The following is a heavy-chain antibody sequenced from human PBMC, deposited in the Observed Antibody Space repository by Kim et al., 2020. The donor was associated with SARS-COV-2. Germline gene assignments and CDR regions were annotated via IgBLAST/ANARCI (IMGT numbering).Heavy chain of an antibody. CDR3: ARWVDWSGWPDYFDP. CDR2: ITQTRVT. J-gene: IGHJ5*02. CDR1: GGSLSGYY. D-gene: IGHD3-3*01. Sequence: SETLSLTCDVSGGSLSGYYWTWVRQPPGKALEWIGEITQTRVTNYNPSLKSRVTISVDTSNSQFSLNLNSVTAADTAVYYCARWVDWSGWPDYFDPWGQGTLVTVSS. V-gene: IGHV4-34*01.